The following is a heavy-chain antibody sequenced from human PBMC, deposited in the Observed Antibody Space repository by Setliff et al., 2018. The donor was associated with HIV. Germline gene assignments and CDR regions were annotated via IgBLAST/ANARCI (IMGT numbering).Heavy chain of an antibody. CDR2: IDWDDDK. CDR1: GFSLSTSAMR. J-gene: IGHJ4*02. D-gene: IGHD3-10*01. V-gene: IGHV2-70*12. Sequence: SGPTLVNPTQTLTLTCTFSGFSLSTSAMRVSWIRQPPGKALEWLARIDWDDDKYYSPSLKTRLTITKDTSKNQVVLTMTNMDPVDTATYYCAHTYYYGSGSYAIDYWGQGTLVTVSS. CDR3: AHTYYYGSGSYAIDY.